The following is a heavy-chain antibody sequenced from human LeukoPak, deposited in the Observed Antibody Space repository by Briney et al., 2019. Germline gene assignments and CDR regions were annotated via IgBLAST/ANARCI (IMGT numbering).Heavy chain of an antibody. J-gene: IGHJ6*02. D-gene: IGHD3-10*01. CDR2: INPNSGGT. V-gene: IGHV1-2*04. Sequence: GASVKVSCKASGYTFTGYYMHWVRQAPGQGLEWMGWINPNSGGTNYAQKFQGWVTMTRDTSISTAYMELSRLRSDDTAVYYCARELLWFGDKCMDVWAKGPRSPSP. CDR1: GYTFTGYY. CDR3: ARELLWFGDKCMDV.